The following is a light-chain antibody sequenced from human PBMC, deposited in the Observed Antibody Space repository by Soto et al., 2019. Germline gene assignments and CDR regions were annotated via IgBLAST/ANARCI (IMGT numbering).Light chain of an antibody. Sequence: DIHLTQSPSFLSASVGDRVTITCRASQGIVSSLAWYQQKAGKAPKLLIYGASTLETGVPSRFSGSGPGTEFTLTISSLQPEDFGIYYCQQFNSYPLTFGGGTKVEIK. CDR2: GAS. J-gene: IGKJ4*01. V-gene: IGKV1-9*01. CDR3: QQFNSYPLT. CDR1: QGIVSS.